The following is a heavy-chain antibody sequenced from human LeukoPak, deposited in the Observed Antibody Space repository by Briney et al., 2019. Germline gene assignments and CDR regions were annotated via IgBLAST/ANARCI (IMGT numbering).Heavy chain of an antibody. CDR3: ARDNDSRDPPHFDY. Sequence: GGSLRLSCAASGFTFDDYAMHWVRHAPGKGLEWVSTINWNGGSTGYADSVKGRFTISRDNAKNSLYLQMNSLRAEDTAVYYCARDNDSRDPPHFDYWGQGTLVTVSS. J-gene: IGHJ4*02. CDR2: INWNGGST. V-gene: IGHV3-20*04. D-gene: IGHD3-16*01. CDR1: GFTFDDYA.